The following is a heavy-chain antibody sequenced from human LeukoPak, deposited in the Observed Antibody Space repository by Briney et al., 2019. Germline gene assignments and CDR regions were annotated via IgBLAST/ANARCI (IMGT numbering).Heavy chain of an antibody. J-gene: IGHJ1*01. V-gene: IGHV1-24*01. CDR1: GYTLTELS. CDR3: ATQLLSIQYFQH. D-gene: IGHD2-2*01. Sequence: ASVKVSCKVSGYTLTELSMHWVRQAPGKGLDWMGGFDPEDGETIYAQKFQGRVTMTEGTSTDTAYMELSSLRSEDTAVYYCATQLLSIQYFQHWGQGTLVTVSS. CDR2: FDPEDGET.